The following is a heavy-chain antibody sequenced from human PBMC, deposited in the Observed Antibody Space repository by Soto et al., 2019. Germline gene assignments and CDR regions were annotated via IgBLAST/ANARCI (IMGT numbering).Heavy chain of an antibody. CDR3: AIPPGYISDWYYFDL. D-gene: IGHD3-9*01. CDR2: ISPRSGGT. J-gene: IGHJ4*02. V-gene: IGHV1-2*02. CDR1: GYTFIDYY. Sequence: ASVKVSCKASGYTFIDYYMHWVRQAPGQGFEWMGRISPRSGGTNYAQKFQGRVTMTWDTSLNTAYMELSSLISEDTAVYYCAIPPGYISDWYYFDLWGQGTLVTVSS.